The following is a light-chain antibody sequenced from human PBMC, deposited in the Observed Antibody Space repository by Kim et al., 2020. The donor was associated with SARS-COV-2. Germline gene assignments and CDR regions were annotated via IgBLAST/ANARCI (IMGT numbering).Light chain of an antibody. CDR2: YAS. V-gene: IGKV3-15*01. Sequence: VSPGERATLSCRASQSRNSELVWYQQKPGQAPRLLIYYASTRVTGIPARFSGSGSGTEFTLTINRLQSEDVAIYYCQQYSYRPLTFGGGTKVDIK. J-gene: IGKJ4*01. CDR1: QSRNSE. CDR3: QQYSYRPLT.